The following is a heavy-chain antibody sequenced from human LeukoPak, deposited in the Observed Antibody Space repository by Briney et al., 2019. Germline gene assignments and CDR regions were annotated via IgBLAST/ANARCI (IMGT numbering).Heavy chain of an antibody. CDR2: ISGSGSYT. CDR1: GFTVSDYS. J-gene: IGHJ6*03. D-gene: IGHD6-13*01. V-gene: IGHV3-23*01. Sequence: GGSLRLSCAASGFTVSDYSMSWVRQAPGKGLEWVSAISGSGSYTDYADSVKGRFTISRDNSKNTLYLQMNSLRAEDTAVYSCARNQQQLVQNYYYHYMDVWGKGTTVTVSS. CDR3: ARNQQQLVQNYYYHYMDV.